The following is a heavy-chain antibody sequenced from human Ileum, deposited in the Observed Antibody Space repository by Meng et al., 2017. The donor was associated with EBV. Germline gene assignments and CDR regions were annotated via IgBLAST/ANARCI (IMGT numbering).Heavy chain of an antibody. J-gene: IGHJ5*02. CDR1: GGSITSYSYY. CDR2: IYHTGST. CDR3: ARRDTAWFDP. V-gene: IGHV4-39*01. D-gene: IGHD2-21*02. Sequence: QLTLQESYPGLVKPSETLSLPCIVSGGSITSYSYYWGWIRQPPGKGLEWIATIYHTGSTYYNPSLKSRVTISVDTSKNEFSLKVTSVTAADTALYYCARRDTAWFDPWGRGTLVTVSS.